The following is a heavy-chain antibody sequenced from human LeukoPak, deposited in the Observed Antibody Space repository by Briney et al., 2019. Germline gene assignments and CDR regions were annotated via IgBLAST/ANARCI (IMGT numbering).Heavy chain of an antibody. CDR3: AKENSGSSPGWSLYYYYYGMDV. CDR2: ISYDGSNK. V-gene: IGHV3-30*18. Sequence: GGSLRLSCAASGFTFSSYGMHWVRQPPGKGLEWVAVISYDGSNKYYADSVKGRFTISRDNSKNTLYLQMNSLRAEDTAVYYCAKENSGSSPGWSLYYYYYGMDVWGQGTTVTVSS. CDR1: GFTFSSYG. D-gene: IGHD1-26*01. J-gene: IGHJ6*02.